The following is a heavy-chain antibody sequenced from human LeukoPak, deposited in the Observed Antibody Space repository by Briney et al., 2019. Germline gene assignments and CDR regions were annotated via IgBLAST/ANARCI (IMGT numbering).Heavy chain of an antibody. V-gene: IGHV6-1*01. CDR2: TYYRSKWYN. CDR1: GDSVSSNSAA. J-gene: IGHJ4*02. D-gene: IGHD3-10*01. CDR3: ARHSVRPITMVRGVIKY. Sequence: SETLSLTCAISGDSVSSNSAAWNWIRQSPSRGLEWLGRTYYRSKWYNDYAVSVKSRITINPDTSKNHFSLHLISVTPEDTAVYYCARHSVRPITMVRGVIKYWGQGTLVTVSS.